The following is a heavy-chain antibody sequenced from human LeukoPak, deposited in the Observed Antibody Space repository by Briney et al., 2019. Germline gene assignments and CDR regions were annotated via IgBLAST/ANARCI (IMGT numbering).Heavy chain of an antibody. V-gene: IGHV4-34*01. CDR2: INHSGST. D-gene: IGHD3-22*01. J-gene: IGHJ4*02. CDR1: GGSIDSYY. Sequence: SETLSLTCTVSGGSIDSYYWSWIRQPPGKGLEWIGEINHSGSTNYNPSLKSRVTISVDTSKNQFSLKLSSVTAADTAVYYCARGRPGGYYDSSGYSFDYWGQGTLVTVSS. CDR3: ARGRPGGYYDSSGYSFDY.